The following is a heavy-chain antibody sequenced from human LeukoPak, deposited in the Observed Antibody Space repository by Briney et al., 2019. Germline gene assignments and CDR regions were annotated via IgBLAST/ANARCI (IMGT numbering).Heavy chain of an antibody. V-gene: IGHV4-34*01. J-gene: IGHJ4*02. CDR3: ARDVGIAVAGTGVYYFDY. Sequence: PSETLSLTCAVYGGSFSGYYWSWIRQPPGKGLEWIGEINHSGSTNYNPSLKSRVTISVDTSKNQFSLKLSSVTAADTAVYYCARDVGIAVAGTGVYYFDYWGQGTLVTVSS. D-gene: IGHD6-19*01. CDR2: INHSGST. CDR1: GGSFSGYY.